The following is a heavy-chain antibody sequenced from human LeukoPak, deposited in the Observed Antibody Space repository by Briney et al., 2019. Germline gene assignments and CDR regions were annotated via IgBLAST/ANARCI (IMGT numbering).Heavy chain of an antibody. V-gene: IGHV3-30*18. CDR2: ISYNGSNK. CDR1: GFTFSSYA. Sequence: GGSLRLSCAASGFTFSSYAMSWVRQAPGKGLEWVAVISYNGSNKYYADSVKGRLTISRDNSKSTLYLQMNSLRAEDTAVYYCAKDSGYGDYAVDYWGQGTLVTVSS. J-gene: IGHJ4*02. D-gene: IGHD4-17*01. CDR3: AKDSGYGDYAVDY.